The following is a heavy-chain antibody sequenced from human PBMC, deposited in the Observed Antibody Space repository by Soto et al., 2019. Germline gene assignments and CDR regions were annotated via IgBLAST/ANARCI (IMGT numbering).Heavy chain of an antibody. V-gene: IGHV3-48*02. D-gene: IGHD2-15*01. CDR2: ISSSSSTI. CDR3: ARDPYCSGGSCYSDGAFDI. Sequence: GGSLRLSCAASGFTFSSYSMNWVRQAPGKGLEWVSYISSSSSTIYYADSVKGRFTISRDNAKNSLYLQMNSLGDEDTAVYYCARDPYCSGGSCYSDGAFDIWGQGTMVTVSS. CDR1: GFTFSSYS. J-gene: IGHJ3*02.